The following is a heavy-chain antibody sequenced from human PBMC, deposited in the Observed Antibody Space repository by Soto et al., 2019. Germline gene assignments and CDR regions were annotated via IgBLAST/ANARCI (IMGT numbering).Heavy chain of an antibody. J-gene: IGHJ4*02. CDR1: GGSFSGYY. CDR3: ARDKITGLFDY. D-gene: IGHD2-8*02. Sequence: QVQLQQWGAGLLKPSETLSLTCAVYGGSFSGYYWTWIRQPPGTGLEWIGEINHSGSTNYNPALKSRVTISVDTCKHQFALKLTSVTAADSAVYYCARDKITGLFDYWGQGTLVTVSS. CDR2: INHSGST. V-gene: IGHV4-34*01.